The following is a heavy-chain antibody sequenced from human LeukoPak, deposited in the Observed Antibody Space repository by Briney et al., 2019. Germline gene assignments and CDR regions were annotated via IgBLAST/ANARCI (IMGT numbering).Heavy chain of an antibody. V-gene: IGHV3-72*01. CDR1: GFTFSDHY. Sequence: GGSLRLSCAASGFTFSDHYMDWVRQAPGKGLEWVGRIRNKDSSYTTEYAASVKGRFTISRDDSKNSLDLQMNSLKTEDTAMYYCARDSYDSSSSSLGYDYWGQGTLVTVSS. CDR3: ARDSYDSSSSSLGYDY. D-gene: IGHD3-22*01. J-gene: IGHJ4*02. CDR2: IRNKDSSYTT.